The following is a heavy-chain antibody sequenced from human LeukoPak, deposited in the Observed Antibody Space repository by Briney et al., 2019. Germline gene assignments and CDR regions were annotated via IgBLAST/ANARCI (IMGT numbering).Heavy chain of an antibody. CDR2: INPNSGGT. Sequence: ASVKVSCKASGYTFTGYYMHWVRQAPGQGLEWMGWINPNSGGTNYAQKFQGRVTMTRDTSISTAYMELSRLRSDDTAVYFCATFPREYYYGMDVWGQGTTVTVSS. V-gene: IGHV1-2*02. D-gene: IGHD5-24*01. CDR1: GYTFTGYY. J-gene: IGHJ6*02. CDR3: ATFPREYYYGMDV.